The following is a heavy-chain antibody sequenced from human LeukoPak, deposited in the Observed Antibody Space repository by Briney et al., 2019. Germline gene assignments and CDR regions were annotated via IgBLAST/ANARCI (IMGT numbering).Heavy chain of an antibody. CDR3: ARCSSGLELGY. V-gene: IGHV4-39*01. CDR2: IYYSGST. D-gene: IGHD6-19*01. J-gene: IGHJ4*02. Sequence: SETLSLTCAVSGYSISSSSYYWGWIRQPPGKGLEWIGSIYYSGSTYYNPSLKSRVTISVDTSKNQFSLKLSSVTAADTAVYYCARCSSGLELGYWGQGTLVTVSS. CDR1: GYSISSSSYY.